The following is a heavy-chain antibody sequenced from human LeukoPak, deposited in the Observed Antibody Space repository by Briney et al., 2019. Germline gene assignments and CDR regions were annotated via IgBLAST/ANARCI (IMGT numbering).Heavy chain of an antibody. V-gene: IGHV3-7*01. Sequence: PGGSLRLSCAASGFTFSSYWMSWVRQAPGKGLEWVANIKQDGSKKSYVDSVKGRFTISRDNAKSSLYLEMNSLRGEDTAVYYCARDFAIVVGATDYWGQGTLVTVSS. D-gene: IGHD1-26*01. CDR2: IKQDGSKK. CDR1: GFTFSSYW. J-gene: IGHJ4*02. CDR3: ARDFAIVVGATDY.